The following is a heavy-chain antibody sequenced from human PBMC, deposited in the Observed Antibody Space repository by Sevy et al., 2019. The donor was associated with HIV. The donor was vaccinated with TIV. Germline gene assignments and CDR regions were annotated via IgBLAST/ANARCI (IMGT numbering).Heavy chain of an antibody. V-gene: IGHV1-2*02. D-gene: IGHD3-22*01. CDR2: INPNNGDT. Sequence: ASVKVSCKASAHRFTDYFMYWMRQAPGQGLEWMGWINPNNGDTKYSQTFQGRVTLTRDTSMSTAYMELSRLTSDDTAVYYCARSGVKYYDSYGSAWLDPWGQGTLVTVSS. CDR1: AHRFTDYF. J-gene: IGHJ5*02. CDR3: ARSGVKYYDSYGSAWLDP.